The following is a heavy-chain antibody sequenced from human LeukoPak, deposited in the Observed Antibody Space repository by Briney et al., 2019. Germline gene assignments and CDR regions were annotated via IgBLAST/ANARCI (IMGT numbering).Heavy chain of an antibody. CDR2: INHSGST. V-gene: IGHV4-34*01. J-gene: IGHJ4*02. D-gene: IGHD3-22*01. CDR3: ARGVDYYENSGTIDY. CDR1: GGSFSGYY. Sequence: SETLSLTCAVYGGSFSGYYWSWIRQPPGKGLEWIGEINHSGSTNYNPSLKSRVTISVDTSKNQFSLKLSSVTAADTAVYYCARGVDYYENSGTIDYWGQGTLVTVSS.